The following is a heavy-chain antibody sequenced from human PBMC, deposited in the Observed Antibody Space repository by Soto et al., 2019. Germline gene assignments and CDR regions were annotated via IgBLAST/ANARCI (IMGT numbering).Heavy chain of an antibody. CDR3: ARETQAYARFYYDSSGYPAPIDY. V-gene: IGHV3-48*02. D-gene: IGHD3-22*01. CDR2: ISSSSSTI. J-gene: IGHJ4*02. CDR1: GVTVSSNY. Sequence: PGGSLRLSCAASGVTVSSNYMSWVRQAPGKGLEWVSYISSSSSTIYYADSVKGRFTISRDNAKNSLYLQMNSLRDEDTAVYYCARETQAYARFYYDSSGYPAPIDYWGQGTLVTVSS.